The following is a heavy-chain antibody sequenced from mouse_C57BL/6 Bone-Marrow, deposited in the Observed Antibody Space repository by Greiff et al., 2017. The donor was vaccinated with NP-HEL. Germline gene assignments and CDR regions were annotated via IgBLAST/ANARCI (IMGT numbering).Heavy chain of an antibody. Sequence: EVQGVESGGGLVKPGGSLKLSCAASGFTFSSYAMSWVRQTPEKRLEWVATISDGGSYTYYPDNVKGRFTISRDNAKNNLYLQMSHLKSEDTAMYYCARLLGPYYFDYWGQGTTLTVSS. CDR3: ARLLGPYYFDY. CDR2: ISDGGSYT. V-gene: IGHV5-4*01. D-gene: IGHD4-1*01. J-gene: IGHJ2*01. CDR1: GFTFSSYA.